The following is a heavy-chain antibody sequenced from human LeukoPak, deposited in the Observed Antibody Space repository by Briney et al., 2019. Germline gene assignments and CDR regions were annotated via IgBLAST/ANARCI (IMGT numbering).Heavy chain of an antibody. J-gene: IGHJ4*02. CDR1: GDSVNSRNYF. CDR3: LRYFYGLGNLGED. V-gene: IGHV4-39*03. D-gene: IGHD3-10*01. Sequence: PSETLSLTCSVSGDSVNSRNYFWGWVRQSPGKGLEWIGSIFYPDNTYYVPSLKGRVAISVATSKNQFTLQLTSVTPADTATYFCLRYFYGLGNLGEDWGQGHVVLVSS. CDR2: IFYPDNT.